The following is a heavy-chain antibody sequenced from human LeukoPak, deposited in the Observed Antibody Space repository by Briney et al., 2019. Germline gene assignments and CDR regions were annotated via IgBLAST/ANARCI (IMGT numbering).Heavy chain of an antibody. D-gene: IGHD4-17*01. CDR1: GGTFSSYA. Sequence: SVKVSCKASGGTFSSYAISWVRQAPGQGLEWMGGIIPIFGTANYAQKFQGRVTITADKSTSTAYMELSSLRSEDTAVYYCGRVRQNYGDLEYFDYWGQGTLVTVSS. CDR3: GRVRQNYGDLEYFDY. CDR2: IIPIFGTA. V-gene: IGHV1-69*06. J-gene: IGHJ4*02.